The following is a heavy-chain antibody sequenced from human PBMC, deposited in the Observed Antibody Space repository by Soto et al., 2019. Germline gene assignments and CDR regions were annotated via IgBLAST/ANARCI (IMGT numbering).Heavy chain of an antibody. CDR3: GHRPGGFLSGWDNGYFDY. J-gene: IGHJ4*02. CDR1: GFSFSTSQVG. D-gene: IGHD6-19*01. Sequence: SGPTLVNPTQTLTLTCTVSGFSFSTSQVGVGWVRQPPGKAQEWLGLIYWDNDRRYSPSVRSRLSLTKDTSKNQVVLTMTNMDPVDTATYYCGHRPGGFLSGWDNGYFDYWGRGVLVTVPQ. V-gene: IGHV2-5*02. CDR2: IYWDNDR.